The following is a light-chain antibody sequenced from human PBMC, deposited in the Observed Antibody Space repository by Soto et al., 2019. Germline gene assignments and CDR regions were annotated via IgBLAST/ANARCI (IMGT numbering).Light chain of an antibody. V-gene: IGKV1-12*01. Sequence: DIQMTQSPSSVSASVGDRVTITCRASQGISSWLAWYQQKPGKAPKLLIYAASSLQSGVPSRFSGSGSGTDFTLTISRLEPEDFAVYYCQHYGGSSWTFGQGTKVDI. CDR2: AAS. CDR3: QHYGGSSWT. J-gene: IGKJ1*01. CDR1: QGISSW.